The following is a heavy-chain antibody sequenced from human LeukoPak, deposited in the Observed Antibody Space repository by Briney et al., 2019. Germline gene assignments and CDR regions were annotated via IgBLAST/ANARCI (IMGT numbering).Heavy chain of an antibody. D-gene: IGHD2-2*01. CDR3: TRSRLFCSSTSCYDRDLFDY. J-gene: IGHJ4*02. Sequence: KPGRSLRLSCTASGFTFGDYAMSWFRQAPGKGLEWVGFIRSKAYGGTTEYAASVKGRFTISRDDSKSIAYLQMNSLKTEDTAVYYCTRSRLFCSSTSCYDRDLFDYWGQGTLVTVSS. V-gene: IGHV3-49*05. CDR2: IRSKAYGGTT. CDR1: GFTFGDYA.